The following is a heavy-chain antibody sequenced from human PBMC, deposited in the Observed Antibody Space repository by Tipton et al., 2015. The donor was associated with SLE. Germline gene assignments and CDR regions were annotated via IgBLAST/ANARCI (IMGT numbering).Heavy chain of an antibody. D-gene: IGHD1-26*01. J-gene: IGHJ3*02. CDR3: ARDPSGGSTAAFDI. Sequence: TLSLTCAVSGYSISSGYYWGWIRQPPGKGLEWIGSIYHSGSTYYNPSLKSRVTISVDTSKNQFSLKLSSVTAADTAVYYCARDPSGGSTAAFDIWGQGTMVTVSS. V-gene: IGHV4-38-2*01. CDR2: IYHSGST. CDR1: GYSISSGYY.